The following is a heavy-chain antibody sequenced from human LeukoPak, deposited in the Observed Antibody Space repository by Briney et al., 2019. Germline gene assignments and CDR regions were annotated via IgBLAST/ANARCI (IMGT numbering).Heavy chain of an antibody. D-gene: IGHD2-21*01. CDR1: GYTFNAYY. CDR2: INPNGAGT. CDR3: ARGLGDFDGDGHTNPFDY. V-gene: IGHV1-2*02. J-gene: IGHJ4*02. Sequence: GASVKVSCKASGYTFNAYYMHWVRQAPGQRPEWVGWINPNGAGTNYAQKFQGRVTVTRDTSISTTFMELSGLRSDDAAVYYCARGLGDFDGDGHTNPFDYWGQGTLVTVSS.